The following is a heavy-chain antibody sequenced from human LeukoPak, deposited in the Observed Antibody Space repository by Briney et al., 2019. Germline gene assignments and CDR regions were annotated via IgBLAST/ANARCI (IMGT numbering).Heavy chain of an antibody. J-gene: IGHJ5*02. CDR1: GGSISSYY. D-gene: IGHD3-16*01. Sequence: SETLSLTCTVSGGSISSYYWSWIRQPPGKGLEWIGYIYYSGSTNYNPSLKSRVTISVDTSKNQFSLKLSSVTAADTAVYYCAGHMSGRFDPWGQGTLVTVSS. CDR2: IYYSGST. V-gene: IGHV4-59*08. CDR3: AGHMSGRFDP.